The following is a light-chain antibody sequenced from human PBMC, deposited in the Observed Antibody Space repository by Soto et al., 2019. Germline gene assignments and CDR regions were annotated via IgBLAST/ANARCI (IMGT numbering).Light chain of an antibody. CDR3: QQYGSSPAT. CDR1: QHIRSNF. V-gene: IGKV3-20*01. CDR2: AAS. J-gene: IGKJ1*01. Sequence: VLAQAPGTMSLSPGERASLSCRASQHIRSNFVAWQQHTPRQAPRLLICAASSRTTVPPDRFSGRGSRADFTLTISRLAPEDVVVYYRQQYGSSPATFGQGTKVDNK.